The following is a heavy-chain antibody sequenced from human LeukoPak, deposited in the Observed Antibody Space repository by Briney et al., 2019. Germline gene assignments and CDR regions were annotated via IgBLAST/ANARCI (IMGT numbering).Heavy chain of an antibody. V-gene: IGHV6-1*01. J-gene: IGHJ4*02. CDR1: GDSVSNNIAT. Sequence: SQTLSLTCAISGDSVSNNIATWNWVRQSPSRGLEWLGRTYYRSRWGNDYAISVKSRITINPDTSRNQFSLQLNSVTPEDTAVYYCAADIFSLFDYWGQGTLVTVSS. CDR3: AADIFSLFDY. D-gene: IGHD3-9*01. CDR2: TYYRSRWGN.